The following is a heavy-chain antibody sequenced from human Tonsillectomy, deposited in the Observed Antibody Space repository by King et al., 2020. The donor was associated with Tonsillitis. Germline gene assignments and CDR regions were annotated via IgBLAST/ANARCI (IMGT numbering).Heavy chain of an antibody. Sequence: VQLQQWGAGLLKPSETLSLTCAVCGGSFSGYYWTWIRQPPGKGLEWIGEVNHGGSTNYNPSFKSRVTISVDTSKNQFSLNLGSVSAADMAVYYYARRGDCGGDCYEGPSYDYWGQGTLVTVSS. CDR2: VNHGGST. V-gene: IGHV4-34*01. D-gene: IGHD2-21*02. CDR1: GGSFSGYY. J-gene: IGHJ4*02. CDR3: ARRGDCGGDCYEGPSYDY.